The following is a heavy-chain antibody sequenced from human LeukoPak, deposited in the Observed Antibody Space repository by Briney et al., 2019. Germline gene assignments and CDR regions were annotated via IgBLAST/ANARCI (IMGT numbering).Heavy chain of an antibody. D-gene: IGHD6-19*01. CDR1: GGSISGFY. CDR2: VYNTDYT. V-gene: IGHV4-59*08. CDR3: ARRLVRVDWFDP. Sequence: PETLSLTCTVSGGSISGFYWSWIRQPPGKGLEWIGYVYNTDYTSYNPSLKGRVSISFDTSKNQFSLMLTSVTAADTAVYYCARRLVRVDWFDPWGQGTLVTVSS. J-gene: IGHJ5*02.